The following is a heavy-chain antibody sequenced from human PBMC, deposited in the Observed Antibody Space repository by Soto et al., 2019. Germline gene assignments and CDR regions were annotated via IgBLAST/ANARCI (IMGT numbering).Heavy chain of an antibody. Sequence: EVQLVESGGGLVKPGGSLRLCCAASDFTFSNAWMNWVRQAPGKGLEWVGRIKSKTDGGTTDYAAPVKGRFTISRDDSKNTLYLQMNSLKTEDTAVYYCTTRNYYDSGGYYSFDYWGQGTLVTVSS. J-gene: IGHJ4*02. V-gene: IGHV3-15*07. CDR1: DFTFSNAW. CDR2: IKSKTDGGTT. CDR3: TTRNYYDSGGYYSFDY. D-gene: IGHD3-22*01.